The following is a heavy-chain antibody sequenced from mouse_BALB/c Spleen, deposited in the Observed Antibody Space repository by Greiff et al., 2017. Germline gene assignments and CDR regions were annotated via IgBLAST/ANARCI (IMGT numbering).Heavy chain of an antibody. CDR1: GFTFSSFG. J-gene: IGHJ4*01. Sequence: EVNVVESGGGLVQPGGSRKLSCAASGFTFSSFGMHWVRQAPEKGLEWVAYISSGSSTIYYADTVKGRFTISRDNPKNTLFLQMTSLRSEDTAMYYCARLLDYWGQGTSVTVSS. V-gene: IGHV5-17*02. CDR3: ARLLDY. CDR2: ISSGSSTI.